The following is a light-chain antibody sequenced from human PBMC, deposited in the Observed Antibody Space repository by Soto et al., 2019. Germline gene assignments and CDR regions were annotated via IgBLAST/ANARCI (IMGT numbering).Light chain of an antibody. Sequence: QSSLTQPASGSGSPGQSITISCTGTSSNVGSYKLVSCYQQHPGKSPKLMIFEVNKRPSGGSNRFSGSKSGNTSSLPISGLKVEDEADYYCCSSGGSPTYVFGTGTKVTV. CDR1: SSNVGSYKL. CDR2: EVN. J-gene: IGLJ1*01. CDR3: CSSGGSPTYV. V-gene: IGLV2-23*02.